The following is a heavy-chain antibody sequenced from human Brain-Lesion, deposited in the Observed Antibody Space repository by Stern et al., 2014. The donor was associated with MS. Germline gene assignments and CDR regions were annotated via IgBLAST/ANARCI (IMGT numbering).Heavy chain of an antibody. CDR2: FDPEGGET. D-gene: IGHD1-26*01. CDR1: GYTLTELS. CDR3: ATLSPGAGGNYYRHFDY. V-gene: IGHV1-24*01. Sequence: VQLVQSGAEVEKPGASVKVSCKVSGYTLTELSMHWVRQAPRKGLEWLGGFDPEGGETIYAQYFQGRVHMPQATSQDNAYMELSSLRSEDTAVYYCATLSPGAGGNYYRHFDYWGQGTLVTVSS. J-gene: IGHJ4*02.